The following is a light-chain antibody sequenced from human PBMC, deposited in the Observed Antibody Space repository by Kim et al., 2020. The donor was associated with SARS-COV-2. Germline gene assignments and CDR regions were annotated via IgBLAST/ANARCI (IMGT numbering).Light chain of an antibody. CDR1: QSISSW. Sequence: DIQMTQSPSTLSASVGDRVNSTCRASQSISSWLAWYQQKPGKAPKLLSTEASTLESGVPSRLSGSGSGTEFTHTISSLQPDDYATYYCQQDNNYPLTFGGGTKVDIK. J-gene: IGKJ4*01. V-gene: IGKV1-5*03. CDR3: QQDNNYPLT. CDR2: EAS.